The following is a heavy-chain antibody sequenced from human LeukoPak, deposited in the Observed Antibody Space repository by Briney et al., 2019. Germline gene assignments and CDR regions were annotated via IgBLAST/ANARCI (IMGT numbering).Heavy chain of an antibody. D-gene: IGHD1-7*01. CDR1: GYTFTGYY. CDR3: ARPNKLRRNWFDP. J-gene: IGHJ5*02. V-gene: IGHV1-2*02. CDR2: INPNSGGT. Sequence: ASVKVSCKASGYTFTGYYMHWERQAPGQGLEWMGWINPNSGGTNYAQKFQGRVTMTRDTSISTAYMELSRLRSDDTAVYYCARPNKLRRNWFDPWGQGTLVTVSS.